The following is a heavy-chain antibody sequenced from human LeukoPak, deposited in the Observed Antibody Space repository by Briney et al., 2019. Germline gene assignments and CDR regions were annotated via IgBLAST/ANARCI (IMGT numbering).Heavy chain of an antibody. CDR1: GFTFSNYA. Sequence: AGGSLRLSCVASGFTFSNYAMAWVRQAPGKGLEWVSSISGSGDSTYYADSVEGRFTISRDNSKNTLYLQMNSLRAEDTAVYYCAKKNPSTDWGQGTLVTVSS. CDR3: AKKNPSTD. V-gene: IGHV3-23*01. CDR2: ISGSGDST. D-gene: IGHD2/OR15-2a*01. J-gene: IGHJ4*02.